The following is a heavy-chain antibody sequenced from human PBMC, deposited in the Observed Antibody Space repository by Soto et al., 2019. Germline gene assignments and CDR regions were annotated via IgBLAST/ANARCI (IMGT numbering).Heavy chain of an antibody. V-gene: IGHV3-15*01. CDR3: SGVRVV. D-gene: IGHD2-15*01. CDR2: IKSNTDGGTT. CDR1: GLTLTNAW. J-gene: IGHJ4*02. Sequence: EVQLVESGGGLVKPGGSLRLSCVASGLTLTNAWMSWVRQAPGEGLEWVGRIKSNTDGGTTDFAAPVKGRFTISRDDSKNTLYLQMDSLTNDDKSVYYCSGVRVVGGQGTLVTVSS.